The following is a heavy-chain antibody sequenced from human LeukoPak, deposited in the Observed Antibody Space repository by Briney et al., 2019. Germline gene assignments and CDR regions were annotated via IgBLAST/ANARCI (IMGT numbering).Heavy chain of an antibody. J-gene: IGHJ4*02. Sequence: SETLSLTCAVYGGSFSGYYWSWIRQPPGKGLEWIGEINHSGSTNYNPSLKSRVTISVDTSKNQFSLKLSSVTAADTAVYCCARTRQYYDYVWGSYRYSYFDYWGQGTLVTVSS. D-gene: IGHD3-16*02. V-gene: IGHV4-34*01. CDR3: ARTRQYYDYVWGSYRYSYFDY. CDR2: INHSGST. CDR1: GGSFSGYY.